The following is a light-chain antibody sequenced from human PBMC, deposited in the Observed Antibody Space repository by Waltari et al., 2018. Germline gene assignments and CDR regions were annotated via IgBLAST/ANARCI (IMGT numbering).Light chain of an antibody. J-gene: IGKJ1*01. CDR2: NVS. CDR1: QSLVYRDGTTY. CDR3: MHSVQWPWT. Sequence: VMTQSPLPLPATLGQPASTSCSSSQSLVYRDGTTYLNWFHQRPGQSPRLLIYNVSNRDSGVPDRFSGSGSGTDFTLKISRVEAEDVGVYYCMHSVQWPWTVGQGTKVEVK. V-gene: IGKV2-30*01.